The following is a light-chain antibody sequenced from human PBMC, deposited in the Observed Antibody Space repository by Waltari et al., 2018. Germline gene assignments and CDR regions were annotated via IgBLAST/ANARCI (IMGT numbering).Light chain of an antibody. CDR2: DAS. Sequence: TCQATQDITTSLSWFQQKPGEAPRLLSYDASTLQPGVPSRFSGTGSATGFSLTITSLQLDDSATYYCQQFHSLPYTFARGTKLHIK. J-gene: IGKJ2*01. V-gene: IGKV1-33*01. CDR3: QQFHSLPYT. CDR1: QDITTS.